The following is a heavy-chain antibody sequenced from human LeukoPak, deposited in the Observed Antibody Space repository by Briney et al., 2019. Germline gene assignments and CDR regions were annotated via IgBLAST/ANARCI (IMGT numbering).Heavy chain of an antibody. Sequence: SGPTLVNPTQTLTLTCTFSGFSLSTSGVGVGWIRQPPGKALEWLALIYWNDDKRYSPSLKSRLTITKDTPKNQVVLTMTNMDPVDTATYYCAHSRDSSGWATYNWFDPWGQGTLVTVSS. J-gene: IGHJ5*02. CDR1: GFSLSTSGVG. V-gene: IGHV2-5*01. CDR3: AHSRDSSGWATYNWFDP. CDR2: IYWNDDK. D-gene: IGHD6-19*01.